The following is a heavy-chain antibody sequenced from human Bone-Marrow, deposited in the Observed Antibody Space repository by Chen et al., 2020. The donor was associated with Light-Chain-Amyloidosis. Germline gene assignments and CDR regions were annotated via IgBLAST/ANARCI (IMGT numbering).Heavy chain of an antibody. D-gene: IGHD3-22*01. J-gene: IGHJ2*01. CDR2: INHSGNT. CDR3: ARESTRGQVLGESSGYAL. Sequence: QVLLQQSGPGLVKPSETLSLTCSVSGYSISSGYSWGWIRQPPGKGLEWIAMINHSGNTYQNPSLKSRVTISVDTSKNQFSLKLGSVIAADTAVYYCARESTRGQVLGESSGYALWGRGTLVTVSS. V-gene: IGHV4-38-2*02. CDR1: GYSISSGYS.